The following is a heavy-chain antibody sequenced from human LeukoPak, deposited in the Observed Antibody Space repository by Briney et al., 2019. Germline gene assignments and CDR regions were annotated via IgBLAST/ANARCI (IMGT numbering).Heavy chain of an antibody. CDR2: ISANGGST. CDR1: GFIISNYA. D-gene: IGHD6-13*01. Sequence: GGSLRLSCSASGFIISNYAMHWVRQAPGKGLECVSAISANGGSTYYADSVKGRFTISRDTSKNTLYLQMSSLRAEDTAMYHCVKDLYKGDSASWYFFHYWGQGILVTVSS. J-gene: IGHJ4*02. V-gene: IGHV3-64D*06. CDR3: VKDLYKGDSASWYFFHY.